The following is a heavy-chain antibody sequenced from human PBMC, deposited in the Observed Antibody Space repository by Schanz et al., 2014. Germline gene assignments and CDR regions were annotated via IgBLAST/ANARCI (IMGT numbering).Heavy chain of an antibody. Sequence: QVQLVESGGGLVKPGGSLRLSCAASGFTFSNFAIHWVRQAPGKGLEWVAVISYDGSHKDYADSVKGRFTISRDNAKNSLYLQMNSLTAEDTAVYYCARGVRIDYWGQGTLVTVSS. D-gene: IGHD3-3*01. J-gene: IGHJ4*02. V-gene: IGHV3-30*04. CDR1: GFTFSNFA. CDR2: ISYDGSHK. CDR3: ARGVRIDY.